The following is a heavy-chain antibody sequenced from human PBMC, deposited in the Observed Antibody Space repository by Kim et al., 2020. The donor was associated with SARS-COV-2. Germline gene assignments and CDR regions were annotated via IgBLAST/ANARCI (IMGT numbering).Heavy chain of an antibody. J-gene: IGHJ4*02. Sequence: GGSLRLSCTASGFTFGDYAMSWVRQAPGKGLEWVGFIRSKAYGGTTEYAASVKGRFTISRDDSKSIAYLQMNSLKTEDTAVYYCTRDPLGPSVHQGSHYFDYWGQGTLVTVSS. CDR3: TRDPLGPSVHQGSHYFDY. V-gene: IGHV3-49*04. D-gene: IGHD3-10*01. CDR2: IRSKAYGGTT. CDR1: GFTFGDYA.